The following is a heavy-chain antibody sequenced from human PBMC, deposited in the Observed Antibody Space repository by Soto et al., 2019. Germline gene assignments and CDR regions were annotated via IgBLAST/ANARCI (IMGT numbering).Heavy chain of an antibody. CDR1: GYSFSTYW. CDR3: ATATPPRLNWFDP. D-gene: IGHD3-22*01. V-gene: IGHV5-10-1*01. Sequence: GESLKISCKGCGYSFSTYWISWVRQMPGKGLEWMGRIDPSASYTNYRPSLQGHVTISADKSISTDYRQWSSLKASDTAMYYCATATPPRLNWFDPWGQGTLVTVS. CDR2: IDPSASYT. J-gene: IGHJ5*02.